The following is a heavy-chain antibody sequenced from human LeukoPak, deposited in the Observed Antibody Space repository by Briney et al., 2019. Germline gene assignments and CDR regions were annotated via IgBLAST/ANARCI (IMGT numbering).Heavy chain of an antibody. Sequence: ASVMVSCKVSGYTLTELSMHWVRQAPGKGLEWMGGFDPEDGETIYAQKFQGRVTMTEDTSTDTAYMELSSLRSEDTAVYYCATAWYSSGWQFDYWGQGTLVTVSS. CDR1: GYTLTELS. CDR3: ATAWYSSGWQFDY. CDR2: FDPEDGET. J-gene: IGHJ4*02. D-gene: IGHD6-19*01. V-gene: IGHV1-24*01.